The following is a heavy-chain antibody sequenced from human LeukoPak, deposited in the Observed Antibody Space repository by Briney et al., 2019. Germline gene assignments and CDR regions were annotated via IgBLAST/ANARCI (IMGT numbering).Heavy chain of an antibody. CDR1: GFTFSSYS. V-gene: IGHV3-21*01. CDR3: ARESLPWFGESPTPFDY. CDR2: ISSSSSYI. J-gene: IGHJ4*02. Sequence: GGSLRLSCAASGFTFSSYSMNWVRQAPGKGLEWVSSISSSSSYIYYADSVKGRFTISRDNAKNSLYLQMNSLRAEDTAVYYCARESLPWFGESPTPFDYWGQGTLVTVSS. D-gene: IGHD3-10*01.